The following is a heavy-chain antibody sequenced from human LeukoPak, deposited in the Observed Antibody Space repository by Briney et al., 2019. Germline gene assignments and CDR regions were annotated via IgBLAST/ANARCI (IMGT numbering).Heavy chain of an antibody. Sequence: SVKVSCKASGGTFSSYAISWVRQAPGQGLEWMGGIIPIFGTANYAQKFQGRVTITADESTSTAYKELSSLRSEDTAVYYCAREPGYCSGGSCQSWFDPWGQGTLVTVSS. J-gene: IGHJ5*02. V-gene: IGHV1-69*01. D-gene: IGHD2-15*01. CDR2: IIPIFGTA. CDR1: GGTFSSYA. CDR3: AREPGYCSGGSCQSWFDP.